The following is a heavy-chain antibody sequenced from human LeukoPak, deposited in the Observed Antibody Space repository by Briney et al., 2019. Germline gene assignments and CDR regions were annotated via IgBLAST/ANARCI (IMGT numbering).Heavy chain of an antibody. D-gene: IGHD3-22*01. CDR3: ARDLGQYYDTSDNWFDP. V-gene: IGHV3-74*01. CDR1: GFAFRNYW. Sequence: GGSLRLSCVASGFAFRNYWMYWVRQGPGKGLVWLSRINPDGSTTTYADSVKGRFTISRDNAKNTLNLQMNSLRAEDTAVYYCARDLGQYYDTSDNWFDPWGQGTLVTVSS. CDR2: INPDGSTT. J-gene: IGHJ5*02.